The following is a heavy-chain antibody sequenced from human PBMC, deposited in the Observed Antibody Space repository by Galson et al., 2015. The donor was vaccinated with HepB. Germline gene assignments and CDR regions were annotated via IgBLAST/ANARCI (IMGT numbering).Heavy chain of an antibody. V-gene: IGHV3-7*03. D-gene: IGHD6-19*01. CDR3: ARDRSQGYISGSRFDP. CDR2: IKEDGSDK. J-gene: IGHJ5*02. Sequence: SLRLSCAASGFTFSSYWMTWVRQAPGKELEWVANIKEDGSDKYYVDSVKGRFTISRDNAQNSLYLQMNSLRGEDTAIYYCARDRSQGYISGSRFDPWGQGTLVTVSS. CDR1: GFTFSSYW.